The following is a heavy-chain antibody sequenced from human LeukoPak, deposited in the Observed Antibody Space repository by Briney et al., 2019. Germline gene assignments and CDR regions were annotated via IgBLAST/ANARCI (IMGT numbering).Heavy chain of an antibody. J-gene: IGHJ4*02. D-gene: IGHD2-21*01. Sequence: SETLSLTCTVSGGSINNYYWSWIRQPPGKGLEWIGYIYYSGSTNYNPSLKSRVTISVDTSKNQFSLKLSSVTAADTAVYYCARGFYSPAAFDYWGQGTLVTVSS. CDR2: IYYSGST. CDR3: ARGFYSPAAFDY. CDR1: GGSINNYY. V-gene: IGHV4-59*01.